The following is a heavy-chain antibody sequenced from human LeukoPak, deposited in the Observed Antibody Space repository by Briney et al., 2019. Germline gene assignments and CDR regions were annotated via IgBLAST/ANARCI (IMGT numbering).Heavy chain of an antibody. D-gene: IGHD5-24*01. J-gene: IGHJ4*02. Sequence: GAAVKVSCKAFGYTFTDYYFHWVRQAPGQGLEWMGWINPNSGGTNYAQKFQGRVTMTRDTSISTAYMELSSLTSDDTAVYYCARNRYGYNFGYWAQGTLVTVSS. CDR1: GYTFTDYY. V-gene: IGHV1-2*02. CDR2: INPNSGGT. CDR3: ARNRYGYNFGY.